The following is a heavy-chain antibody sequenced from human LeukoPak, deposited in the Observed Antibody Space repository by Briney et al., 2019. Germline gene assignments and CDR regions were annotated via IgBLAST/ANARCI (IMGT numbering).Heavy chain of an antibody. CDR2: ISDSGGRT. CDR3: AKSPPTTVTTFDY. J-gene: IGHJ4*02. Sequence: PGGSLRLSCAVSGITLSNYGMSWVRQAPGKGLEWVAGISDSGGRTNYADSVKGRFTISRDNPKNTLYLQMNSLRAEDTAVYYCAKSPPTTVTTFDYWGQGTLVTVSS. V-gene: IGHV3-23*01. CDR1: GITLSNYG. D-gene: IGHD4-17*01.